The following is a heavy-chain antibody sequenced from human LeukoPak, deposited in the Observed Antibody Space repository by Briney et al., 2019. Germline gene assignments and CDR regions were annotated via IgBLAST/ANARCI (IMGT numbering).Heavy chain of an antibody. CDR2: ISAYNGNT. V-gene: IGHV1-18*01. CDR1: GGTFSSYA. Sequence: ASVKVSCKASGGTFSSYAISWVRQAPGQGLEWMGWISAYNGNTNYAQKLQGRVTMTTDTSTSTAYMELRSLRSDDTAVYYCARDGSGYFYYYYYYMDVWGKGTTVTVSS. D-gene: IGHD3-22*01. CDR3: ARDGSGYFYYYYYYMDV. J-gene: IGHJ6*03.